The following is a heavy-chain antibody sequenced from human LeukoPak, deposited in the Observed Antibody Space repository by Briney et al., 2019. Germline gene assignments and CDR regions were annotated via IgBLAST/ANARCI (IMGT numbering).Heavy chain of an antibody. CDR1: GGSFNGYY. D-gene: IGHD3-10*01. Sequence: SETLSLTCAVHGGSFNGYYWTWIRQPPGKGLEWIGEINLGGSTNYNPSLKSRVTISVDTSKNQFSLKLSPVTAADTAVYYCARDDYYGSGSSSAFDIWGQGTMVTVSS. J-gene: IGHJ3*02. V-gene: IGHV4-34*01. CDR3: ARDDYYGSGSSSAFDI. CDR2: INLGGST.